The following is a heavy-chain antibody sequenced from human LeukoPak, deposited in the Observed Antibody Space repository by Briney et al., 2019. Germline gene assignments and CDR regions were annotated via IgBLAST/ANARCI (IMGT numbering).Heavy chain of an antibody. D-gene: IGHD1-26*01. CDR2: FYHGGNT. CDR1: GGSISSSNW. V-gene: IGHV4-4*02. CDR3: VRNIVGANAFDY. Sequence: PSGTLSLTCAVSGGSISSSNWWGWVRQPPGKGLEWIGEFYHGGNTNYNPSLKSRVTISVDKSKNQFSLKLSSATAADTAVYYCVRNIVGANAFDYWGQGTLVTVSS. J-gene: IGHJ4*02.